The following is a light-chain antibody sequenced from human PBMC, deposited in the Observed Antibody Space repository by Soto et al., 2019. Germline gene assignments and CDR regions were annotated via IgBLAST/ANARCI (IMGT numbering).Light chain of an antibody. J-gene: IGKJ2*01. CDR1: QSVSSSY. CDR3: HQYGSAPPYT. Sequence: EIVMTQSPATLSLSPGERATLSCRASQSVSSSYLAWYQQKPGQAPRLLIYGASSRATGIPDRFSSSGSGTDFTLTIIRVEAEDFAVYCCHQYGSAPPYTFGQGTKLEIK. CDR2: GAS. V-gene: IGKV3-20*01.